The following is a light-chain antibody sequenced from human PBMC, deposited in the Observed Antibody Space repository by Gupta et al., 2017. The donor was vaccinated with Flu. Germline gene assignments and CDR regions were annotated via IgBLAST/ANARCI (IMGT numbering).Light chain of an antibody. V-gene: IGLV2-14*01. CDR3: SSFTTSNTLV. Sequence: QFALTQPASVAGSPGQSTTISCTETNSDIGNYNYVSWYQQYPGKAPKLMLYKVINRPSGVSNRFSGSKSGYTASLTISGLKAEDGAVYYCSSFTTSNTLVFGGGTKVTVL. CDR1: NSDIGNYNY. J-gene: IGLJ2*01. CDR2: KVI.